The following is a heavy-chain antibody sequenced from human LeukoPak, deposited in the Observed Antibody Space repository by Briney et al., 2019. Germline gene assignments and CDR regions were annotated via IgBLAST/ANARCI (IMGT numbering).Heavy chain of an antibody. CDR1: GFTFSSYS. CDR3: SRSLAVAGTDAS. V-gene: IGHV3-21*01. J-gene: IGHJ5*02. Sequence: GGSLRLSCAASGFTFSSYSMNWVRQAPGKGLEWVSSISSSSSYIYYADSVKGRFTISRDNAKNSLYLQMNSLRAADTAVYYCSRSLAVAGTDASWGQGNLETVSS. CDR2: ISSSSSYI. D-gene: IGHD6-19*01.